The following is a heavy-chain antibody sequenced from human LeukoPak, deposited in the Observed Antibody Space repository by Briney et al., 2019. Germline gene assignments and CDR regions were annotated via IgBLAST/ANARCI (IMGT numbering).Heavy chain of an antibody. Sequence: PSETLSLTCTVSGDSISSSYWSWIRQPPGKGLEWIGEINHSGSTNYNPSLKSRVTISVDTSKNQFSLKLSSVTAADTAVYYCARERYYYGSGYYGMDVWGQGTTVTVSS. CDR3: ARERYYYGSGYYGMDV. D-gene: IGHD3-10*01. J-gene: IGHJ6*02. CDR1: GDSISSSY. CDR2: INHSGST. V-gene: IGHV4-34*01.